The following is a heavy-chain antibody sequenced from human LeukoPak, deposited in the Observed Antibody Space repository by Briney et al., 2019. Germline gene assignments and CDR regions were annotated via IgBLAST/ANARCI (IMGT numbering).Heavy chain of an antibody. Sequence: GASVKVSCKASGGTFSSYAISWVRQAPGQGLEWMGGIIPIFGTANYAQKFQGRVTITTDESTSTAYMELCSLRSEDTAVYYCARDLGRRGAFDIWGQGTMVTVSS. D-gene: IGHD1-26*01. CDR1: GGTFSSYA. V-gene: IGHV1-69*05. CDR3: ARDLGRRGAFDI. CDR2: IIPIFGTA. J-gene: IGHJ3*02.